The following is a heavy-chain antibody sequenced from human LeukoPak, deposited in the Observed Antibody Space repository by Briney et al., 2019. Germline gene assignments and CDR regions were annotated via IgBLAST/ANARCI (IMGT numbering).Heavy chain of an antibody. V-gene: IGHV3-7*05. D-gene: IGHD2-15*01. CDR2: INQYGTEK. CDR3: AKEIDTLGTNAFDI. Sequence: PGGSLRLSCAASGFTFSSYWMSWVRQAPGKGLEWVAKINQYGTEKYYVDSVKGRFTISRDNSKNSLYLQMNSLRTEDTALYYCAKEIDTLGTNAFDIWGQGTIVTVSS. CDR1: GFTFSSYW. J-gene: IGHJ3*02.